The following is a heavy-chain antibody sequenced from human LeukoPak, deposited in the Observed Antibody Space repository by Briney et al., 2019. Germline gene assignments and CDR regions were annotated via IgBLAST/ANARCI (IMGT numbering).Heavy chain of an antibody. CDR3: ARAHNWKYGSFDF. D-gene: IGHD1-7*01. J-gene: IGHJ4*02. Sequence: GGSMRLSCAASGFTFSSYSMNWVRQAPGKGLEWVSCISSSSSYIYYADSVKGRFTISRDNAKNSLYLQMNSLRAEDTAVYYCARAHNWKYGSFDFWGQGTLVTVSS. CDR2: ISSSSSYI. CDR1: GFTFSSYS. V-gene: IGHV3-21*01.